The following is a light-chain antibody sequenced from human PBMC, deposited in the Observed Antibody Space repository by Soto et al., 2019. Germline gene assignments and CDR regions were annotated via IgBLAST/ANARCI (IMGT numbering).Light chain of an antibody. CDR1: SSNIGGNT. V-gene: IGLV1-44*01. J-gene: IGLJ2*01. CDR2: TNN. CDR3: AAWDDSLNAVV. Sequence: QSVLTQPPSASGTPGQRVTISCSGSSSNIGGNTVNWYQQLPGTAPKLLIYTNNQRPSGVPDRFSGSKSGTSASLAISGLQSEDEADYHCAAWDDSLNAVVFGGGTKVTVL.